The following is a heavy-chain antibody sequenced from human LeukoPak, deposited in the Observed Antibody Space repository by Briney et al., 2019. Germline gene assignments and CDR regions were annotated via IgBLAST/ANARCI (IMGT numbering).Heavy chain of an antibody. D-gene: IGHD1-26*01. CDR3: ARDPYSGNYGPYYYYYMDV. CDR2: ITSSSSYI. Sequence: GGSLRLSCAASGFTFSSYNRNWVRQAPGKGPEWVSSITSSSSYIYYADSVKGRFTISRDNAKNSLYLQMDSLRVEDTAVYYCARDPYSGNYGPYYYYYMDVWGKGTTVTISS. J-gene: IGHJ6*03. CDR1: GFTFSSYN. V-gene: IGHV3-21*06.